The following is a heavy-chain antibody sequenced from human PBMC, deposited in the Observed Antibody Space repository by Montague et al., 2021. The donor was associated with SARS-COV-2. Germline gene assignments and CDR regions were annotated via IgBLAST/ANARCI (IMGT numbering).Heavy chain of an antibody. Sequence: SETLSLTRAVYGGSFSGYYWCWIRQPPGKGLEWIGEINHSGSTNXNPSLRSRVTISVDTSKNQFSLKLSSVTAADTAVYYCAIPMVRGFSRAFDIWGQGTMVTVSS. J-gene: IGHJ3*02. V-gene: IGHV4-34*01. D-gene: IGHD3-10*01. CDR2: INHSGST. CDR3: AIPMVRGFSRAFDI. CDR1: GGSFSGYY.